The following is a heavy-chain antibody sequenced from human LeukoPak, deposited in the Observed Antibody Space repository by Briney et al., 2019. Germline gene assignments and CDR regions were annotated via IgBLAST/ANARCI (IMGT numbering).Heavy chain of an antibody. Sequence: PGGSLRLSCAASGFTFSSYAMSWVRQAPGKGLEWVSAISGSGGSTYYADSVKGRFTISRDNSKNTLYLQMNSLRAEDTAVYYCANLRMPLPTPNYYGSGSPDYWGQGTLVTVSS. J-gene: IGHJ4*02. D-gene: IGHD3-10*01. CDR3: ANLRMPLPTPNYYGSGSPDY. CDR1: GFTFSSYA. CDR2: ISGSGGST. V-gene: IGHV3-23*01.